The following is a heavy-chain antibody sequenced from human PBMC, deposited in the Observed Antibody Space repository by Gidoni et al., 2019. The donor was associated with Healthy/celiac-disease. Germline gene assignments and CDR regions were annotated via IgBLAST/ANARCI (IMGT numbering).Heavy chain of an antibody. V-gene: IGHV4-31*03. CDR2: IYYSGST. J-gene: IGHJ4*02. D-gene: IGHD3-3*01. Sequence: QVQLQESGPGLVKPSQTLSLTCTVSGCSISSGGYYWRWIRQHPGKGLEWIGYIYYSGSTYYTPSLKSRVTISVDTSKNQFSLKLSSVTAADTAVYYCATGPPQLRFLEWLFFDYWGQGTLVTVSS. CDR1: GCSISSGGYY. CDR3: ATGPPQLRFLEWLFFDY.